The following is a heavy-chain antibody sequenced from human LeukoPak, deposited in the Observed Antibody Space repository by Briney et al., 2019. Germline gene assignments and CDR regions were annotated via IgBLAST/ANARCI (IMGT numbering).Heavy chain of an antibody. D-gene: IGHD3-9*01. J-gene: IGHJ3*02. Sequence: ASVKVSCKASGYTFTSYDINWVRQATGQGLEWMGWMNPNSGNTGYAQKFQGRVTMTRNTSISTAYMELSSLRSEETAVYYCAREVTGYYTVAFDIWGQGTMVTVSS. CDR3: AREVTGYYTVAFDI. CDR1: GYTFTSYD. CDR2: MNPNSGNT. V-gene: IGHV1-8*01.